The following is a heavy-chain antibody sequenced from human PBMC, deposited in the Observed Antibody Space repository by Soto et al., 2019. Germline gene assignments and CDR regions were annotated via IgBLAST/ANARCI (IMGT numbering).Heavy chain of an antibody. J-gene: IGHJ4*02. CDR2: ISTSSNYI. CDR1: GFAFNSYN. Sequence: EVQLVESGGGLVQPGGSLRLSCAASGFAFNSYNMNWVRQAPGKGLEWVSSISTSSNYIYYAESVKGRFTISRDNAKNSLYLQTNSLRAEDTAVYYCARGKSEWELLNYWGQGTLVTVSS. V-gene: IGHV3-21*01. D-gene: IGHD1-26*01. CDR3: ARGKSEWELLNY.